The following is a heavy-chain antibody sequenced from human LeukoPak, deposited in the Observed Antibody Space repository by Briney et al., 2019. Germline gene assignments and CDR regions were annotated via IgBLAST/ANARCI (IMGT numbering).Heavy chain of an antibody. CDR1: GFTFSTYA. V-gene: IGHV3-48*04. CDR3: ARSVSLGTDSH. CDR2: ISSSSSTI. Sequence: GGSLRLSCAASGFTFSTYAINWVRQAPGKGLEWVSYISSSSSTIYYADSVKGRFTISRDNAKNSLYLQMNSLRAEDTAVYYCARSVSLGTDSHWGQGTLVTVSS. D-gene: IGHD3-3*01. J-gene: IGHJ4*02.